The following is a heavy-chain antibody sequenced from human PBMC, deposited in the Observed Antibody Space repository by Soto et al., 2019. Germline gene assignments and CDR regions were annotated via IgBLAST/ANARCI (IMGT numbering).Heavy chain of an antibody. D-gene: IGHD6-13*01. J-gene: IGHJ4*02. CDR2: ISSNGGST. Sequence: HPGGSLRLSCSASGFTFSSYAMHWVRQAPGKGLEYVSAISSNGGSTYYADSVKGRFTISRDNSKNTLYLQMSSLRAEDTAVYYCVKLWTDSSSWGDYWGQGTLVTVSS. CDR1: GFTFSSYA. V-gene: IGHV3-64D*06. CDR3: VKLWTDSSSWGDY.